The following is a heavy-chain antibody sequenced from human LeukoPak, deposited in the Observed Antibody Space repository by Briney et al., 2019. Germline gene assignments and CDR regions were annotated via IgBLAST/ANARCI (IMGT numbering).Heavy chain of an antibody. CDR2: INHSGST. D-gene: IGHD6-19*01. J-gene: IGHJ4*02. CDR3: ARGFRSGWYSGFAF. CDR1: GGSFSGYY. V-gene: IGHV4-34*01. Sequence: PSETLSLTCAVYGGSFSGYYWSWIRQPPGKGLEWIGEINHSGSTNYNPSLKSRVTISVDTSKNQFSLKLSSVTAADTAVYYCARGFRSGWYSGFAFWGQGTLVTVSS.